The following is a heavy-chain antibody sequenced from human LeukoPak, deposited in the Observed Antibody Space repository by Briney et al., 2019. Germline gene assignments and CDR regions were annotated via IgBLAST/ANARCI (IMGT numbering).Heavy chain of an antibody. V-gene: IGHV3-48*01. CDR3: ARDHHRRLYDSQARDTFDI. J-gene: IGHJ3*02. CDR2: ISSSSSTI. Sequence: GGSLRLSCAASGFTVSSYSMNWVRQAPGKGLEWVSYISSSSSTIYYGDSVKGRFTISRDNAKSSLYLQMNSLRAEDTAVYYCARDHHRRLYDSQARDTFDIWGQGTMVTVSS. CDR1: GFTVSSYS. D-gene: IGHD3-22*01.